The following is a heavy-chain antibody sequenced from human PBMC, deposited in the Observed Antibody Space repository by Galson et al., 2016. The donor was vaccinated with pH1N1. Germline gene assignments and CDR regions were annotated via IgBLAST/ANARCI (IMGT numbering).Heavy chain of an antibody. V-gene: IGHV4-4*07. CDR3: ASVRLGRGVDY. D-gene: IGHD6-19*01. J-gene: IGHJ4*02. Sequence: SETLSLTCTVSGRSISNHYWSWTRQTAAKGLEWIGRIYASEISSTGITNYNPSLKSRVTMSLDTSKNQFSLKLSSVTAADTAVYYCASVRLGRGVDYWGQGTLVTVSS. CDR1: GRSISNHY. CDR2: IYASEISSTGIT.